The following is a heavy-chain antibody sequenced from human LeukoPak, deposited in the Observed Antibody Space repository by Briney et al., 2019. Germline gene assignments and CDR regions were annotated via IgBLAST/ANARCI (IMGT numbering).Heavy chain of an antibody. J-gene: IGHJ5*02. D-gene: IGHD3-10*01. CDR2: IYHSGST. CDR1: GGSISSGGYS. Sequence: SETLSLTCAVSGGSISSGGYSWSWIRQPPGKGLEWIGYIYHSGSTYYNPSLKSRVTISVDRSKNQFSLKLSSVTAADRAVYYCARGGGAWFDPWGQGTLVTVSS. V-gene: IGHV4-30-2*01. CDR3: ARGGGAWFDP.